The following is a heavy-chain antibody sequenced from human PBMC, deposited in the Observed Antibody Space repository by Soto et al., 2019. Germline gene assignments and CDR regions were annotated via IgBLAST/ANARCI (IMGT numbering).Heavy chain of an antibody. CDR1: GYSISIVYY. J-gene: IGHJ4*02. D-gene: IGHD1-26*01. Sequence: LSLTCGVSGYSISIVYYWGWIRQPPGKGLEWIGGVYYTGSTYYNPSLKNRVTISVDPSKNHFSLRLSSVTAADTAVYYCARGTGQSGSDCYFDYWGQGTLVTVSS. CDR3: ARGTGQSGSDCYFDY. V-gene: IGHV4-38-2*01. CDR2: VYYTGST.